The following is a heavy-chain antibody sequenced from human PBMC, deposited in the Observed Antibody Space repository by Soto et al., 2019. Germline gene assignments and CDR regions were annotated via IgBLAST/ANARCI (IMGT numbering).Heavy chain of an antibody. CDR1: GFTFSNYA. D-gene: IGHD3-22*01. CDR2: ISYGGGTT. Sequence: GGSLRLSCAASGFTFSNYAMSWVRQAPGKGLEWVSAISYGGGTTYYADSVKGRFTISRDNSKNTLYLQMNSLRAEDTAVYYCAKNPGYYYDSTGYHFDYWGQGTLVTV. J-gene: IGHJ4*02. CDR3: AKNPGYYYDSTGYHFDY. V-gene: IGHV3-23*01.